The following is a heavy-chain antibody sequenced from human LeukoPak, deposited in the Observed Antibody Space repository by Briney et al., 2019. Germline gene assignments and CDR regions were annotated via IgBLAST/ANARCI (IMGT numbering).Heavy chain of an antibody. D-gene: IGHD3-10*01. Sequence: SETLSLTCNVSGYSISSGYYWAWIRQSPGKGLEWIGSIYHSGSTYYNPSLKSRVTMSVDTSKKQFSLNLSSVTAADTAVYYCARYFDGSGKYFDYWGQGTLVTVSS. CDR3: ARYFDGSGKYFDY. CDR1: GYSISSGYY. J-gene: IGHJ4*02. CDR2: IYHSGST. V-gene: IGHV4-38-2*02.